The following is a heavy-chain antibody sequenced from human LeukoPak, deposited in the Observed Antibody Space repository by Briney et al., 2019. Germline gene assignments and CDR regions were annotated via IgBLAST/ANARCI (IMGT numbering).Heavy chain of an antibody. J-gene: IGHJ4*02. D-gene: IGHD4-17*01. Sequence: PGGSPRLSCAASGFTFSSYSMNWVRQAPGKGLEWVAVISYDGSNKYYADSVKGRFTISRDNSKNTLYLQMNSLRAEDTAVYYCARAVTTVTSVYFDYWGQGTLVTVSS. CDR3: ARAVTTVTSVYFDY. V-gene: IGHV3-30*03. CDR1: GFTFSSYS. CDR2: ISYDGSNK.